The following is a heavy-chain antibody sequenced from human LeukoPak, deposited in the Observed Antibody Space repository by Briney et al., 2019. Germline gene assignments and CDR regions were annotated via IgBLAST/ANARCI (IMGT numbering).Heavy chain of an antibody. V-gene: IGHV1-69*05. CDR1: GGTFSSYA. CDR3: AALEFGESTDY. CDR2: IIPIFGTA. J-gene: IGHJ4*02. D-gene: IGHD3-10*01. Sequence: ASVKVSCKASGGTFSSYAISWVRQAPGQGLEWMGGIIPIFGTANYAQKFQGRVTITTDESTSTAYMELSSLRSEDTAVYYCAALEFGESTDYWGQGTLVTVSS.